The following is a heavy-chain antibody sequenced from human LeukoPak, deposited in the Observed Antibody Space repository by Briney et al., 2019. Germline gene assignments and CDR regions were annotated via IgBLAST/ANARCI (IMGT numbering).Heavy chain of an antibody. CDR3: ARDGRYCSSTSCQFPYYYYYYMDV. D-gene: IGHD2-2*01. Sequence: GGSLRLSCAASGFTFSSYGMHWVRQAPGKGLEWVAVISYDGSNKYYADSVKGRFTISRDNAKNSLYLQMNSLRAEDTAVYYCARDGRYCSSTSCQFPYYYYYYMDVWGKGTTVTISS. CDR1: GFTFSSYG. J-gene: IGHJ6*03. V-gene: IGHV3-30*03. CDR2: ISYDGSNK.